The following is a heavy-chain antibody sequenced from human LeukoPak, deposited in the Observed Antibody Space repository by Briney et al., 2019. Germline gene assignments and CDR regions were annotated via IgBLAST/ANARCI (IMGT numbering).Heavy chain of an antibody. V-gene: IGHV3-30*04. CDR1: GFNFRDDT. Sequence: GGSLRLSCAASGFNFRDDTMHWVRQAPGRGLEWVTVISYDSSQKYYVDFVQGRFTISRDNSKNTLSLHMNSLRAEDTALYYCARSASNSWHNFDYWGQGTLVTVSS. J-gene: IGHJ4*02. CDR3: ARSASNSWHNFDY. D-gene: IGHD6-13*01. CDR2: ISYDSSQK.